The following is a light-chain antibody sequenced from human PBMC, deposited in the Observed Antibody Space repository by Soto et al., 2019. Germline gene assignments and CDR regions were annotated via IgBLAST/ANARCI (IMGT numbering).Light chain of an antibody. Sequence: QSVLTQHASVSGSPGQSITISCAGTSSDVGGYDYVHWYQHHPGKAPRVMIFDVSNRHSGTSTRFSGSKSGNTASLTLSGLEAEDEADYYCSSYSCSSTNYLFGTGTKVTVL. CDR3: SSYSCSSTNYL. V-gene: IGLV2-14*01. CDR2: DVS. CDR1: SSDVGGYDY. J-gene: IGLJ1*01.